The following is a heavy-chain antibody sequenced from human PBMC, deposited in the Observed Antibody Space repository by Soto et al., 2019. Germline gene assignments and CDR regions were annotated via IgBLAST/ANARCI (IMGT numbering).Heavy chain of an antibody. CDR1: GFTFSDSA. Sequence: EVQLLESGGGLAQPGGSLRLSCAASGFTFSDSAMSWVRQAPGKGLEWVSGISGSGGGGTTYYADSVKGRFTISRDNSKNTLYLQMNSLRAEDTAVYYCARHYSSGSRNWFDPWGQGTLVTVSS. CDR2: ISGSGGGGTT. J-gene: IGHJ5*02. CDR3: ARHYSSGSRNWFDP. V-gene: IGHV3-23*01. D-gene: IGHD6-19*01.